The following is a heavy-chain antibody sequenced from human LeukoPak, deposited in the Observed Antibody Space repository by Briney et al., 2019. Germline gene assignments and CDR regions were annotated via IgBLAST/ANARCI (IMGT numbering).Heavy chain of an antibody. J-gene: IGHJ4*02. D-gene: IGHD2-21*02. Sequence: SVKVSCKASGGTFSSYAVSWVRQAPGQGLEWMGGIIPIFGTANYAQKFQGRVTITADESTSTAYMELSSLRSEDTAVYYCAMVSAGAQAYCGGDCYSFDYWGQGTLVTVSS. CDR3: AMVSAGAQAYCGGDCYSFDY. CDR1: GGTFSSYA. CDR2: IIPIFGTA. V-gene: IGHV1-69*13.